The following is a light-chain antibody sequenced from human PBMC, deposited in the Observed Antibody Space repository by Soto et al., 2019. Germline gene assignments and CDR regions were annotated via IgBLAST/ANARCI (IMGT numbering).Light chain of an antibody. CDR2: DAS. V-gene: IGKV3-11*01. Sequence: EIVLTQSPATLSLSPGERATLSCRASQSVSSYLAWYQQKPGQAPRLLVYDASDRATGIPARFSGSGSGAGYTLTISGLEPEDSAVYYCQQRARWPGTFGQGTKVDIK. CDR3: QQRARWPGT. CDR1: QSVSSY. J-gene: IGKJ1*01.